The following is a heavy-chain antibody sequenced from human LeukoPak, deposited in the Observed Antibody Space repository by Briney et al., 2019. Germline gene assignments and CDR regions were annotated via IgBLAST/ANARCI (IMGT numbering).Heavy chain of an antibody. J-gene: IGHJ4*02. Sequence: GGSLRLPCAASGFTFSGFEMNWVRQAPGKGLEWVSSITSDSTIYYADSVKGRFTISRDNAKNSLYLQMNSLRAEDTAVYFCARLTPVTNDYWGQGTLVTVSS. D-gene: IGHD4-17*01. CDR2: ITSDSTI. CDR1: GFTFSGFE. CDR3: ARLTPVTNDY. V-gene: IGHV3-48*03.